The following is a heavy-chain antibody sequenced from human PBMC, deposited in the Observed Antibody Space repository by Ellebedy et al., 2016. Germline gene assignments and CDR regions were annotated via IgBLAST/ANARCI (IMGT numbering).Heavy chain of an antibody. CDR3: ARGSGVPAAIRWFNP. Sequence: SETLSLXXTVSGGSISSYYWSWIRQPPGKGLEWIGYIYYSGSTNYNPSLKSRVTISVDTSKNQFSLKLSSVTAADTAVYYCARGSGVPAAIRWFNPWGQGTLVTVSS. V-gene: IGHV4-59*01. D-gene: IGHD2-2*01. CDR1: GGSISSYY. J-gene: IGHJ5*02. CDR2: IYYSGST.